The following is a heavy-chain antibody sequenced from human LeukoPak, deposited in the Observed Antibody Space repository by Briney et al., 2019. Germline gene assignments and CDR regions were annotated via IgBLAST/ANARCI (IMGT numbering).Heavy chain of an antibody. Sequence: GGSLRLSCAASGFTFSSFWMHWVRQVPGKGLVWVSGLNSDGSTTGYADSVRGRFTISRDNARSTLYLQMNSLRAEDTAVYYCARGGYGAHMGWGQGTLVTVSS. CDR2: LNSDGSTT. CDR3: ARGGYGAHMG. V-gene: IGHV3-74*01. J-gene: IGHJ4*02. CDR1: GFTFSSFW. D-gene: IGHD4-17*01.